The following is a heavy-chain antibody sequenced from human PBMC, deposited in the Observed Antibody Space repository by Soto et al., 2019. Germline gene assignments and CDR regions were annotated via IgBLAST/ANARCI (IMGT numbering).Heavy chain of an antibody. V-gene: IGHV3-72*01. CDR2: TRNKANSYTT. J-gene: IGHJ3*02. CDR3: ARDGAAAAHGAFDI. D-gene: IGHD2-15*01. Sequence: EVQLVESGGGLVQPGGSLRLSCAASGFTFSDHYMDWVRQAPGKGLEWVGRTRNKANSYTTEYAASVKGRFTISRDDSKNSLYLQMNSLNTEDTAVYSCARDGAAAAHGAFDIWGQGTMVIVSS. CDR1: GFTFSDHY.